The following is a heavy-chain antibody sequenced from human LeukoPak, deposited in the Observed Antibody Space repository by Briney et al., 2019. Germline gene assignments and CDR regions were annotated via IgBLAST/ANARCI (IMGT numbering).Heavy chain of an antibody. CDR3: AKDLVGATYR. D-gene: IGHD1-26*01. V-gene: IGHV3-30*02. CDR1: GFTFSSYG. Sequence: GGPLRLSCAASGFTFSSYGMHWVRQAPGKGLEWVAFIWYDGSNKYYADSVKGRFTISRDNSKNTLYLQMNSLRAEDTAVYYCAKDLVGATYRWGQGTLVTVSS. J-gene: IGHJ5*02. CDR2: IWYDGSNK.